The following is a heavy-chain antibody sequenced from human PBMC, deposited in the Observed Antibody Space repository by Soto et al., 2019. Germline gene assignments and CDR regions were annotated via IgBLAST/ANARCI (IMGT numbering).Heavy chain of an antibody. Sequence: ASVKVSCKASGYTFTGHYMHWVRQAPGQGLEWMGWINPNSVGTNYAQKFQGWVTMTRDTSISTAYMELSRLRSDDTAVYYCARGSDSSGWYVDYWGQGTLVTVSS. V-gene: IGHV1-2*04. J-gene: IGHJ4*02. CDR3: ARGSDSSGWYVDY. CDR1: GYTFTGHY. CDR2: INPNSVGT. D-gene: IGHD6-19*01.